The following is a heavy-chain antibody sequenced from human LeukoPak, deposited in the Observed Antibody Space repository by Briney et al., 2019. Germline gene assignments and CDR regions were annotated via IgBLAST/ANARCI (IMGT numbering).Heavy chain of an antibody. CDR2: ISASGGST. J-gene: IGHJ4*02. V-gene: IGHV3-23*01. CDR3: AKDEKGRVDTAMV. D-gene: IGHD5-18*01. Sequence: GGSLRLTCADSGFTFSSYGMSWVRQAPGKGLEWVSAISASGGSTYYADSVKGRFTISRDNSKNTLYLQMNSLRAEDTAVYYCAKDEKGRVDTAMVWGQGTLVTVSS. CDR1: GFTFSSYG.